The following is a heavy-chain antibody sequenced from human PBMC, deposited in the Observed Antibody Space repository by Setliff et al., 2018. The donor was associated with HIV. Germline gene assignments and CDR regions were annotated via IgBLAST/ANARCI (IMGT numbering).Heavy chain of an antibody. V-gene: IGHV4-59*11. J-gene: IGHJ4*02. CDR3: ARGTCVDY. CDR2: IYYSGST. Sequence: ETLSLTCTVSGGSISSHYWSWIRQPPGKGLEWIGSIYYSGSTNYNPSLKSRVTISVDTSKNQFSLKLSSVTAADTAVYYCARGTCVDYWGQGTLVTVS. CDR1: GGSISSHY.